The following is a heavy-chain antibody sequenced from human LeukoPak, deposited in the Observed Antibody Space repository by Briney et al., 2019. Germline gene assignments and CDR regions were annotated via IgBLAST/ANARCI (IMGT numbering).Heavy chain of an antibody. V-gene: IGHV3-23*01. CDR1: GFTFRSYA. Sequence: AGGSLRLSCAASGFTFRSYAMNWVRQAPGKGLEWVSVISGSGGSTYYADSVKGRFTISRDNSKNTLYLQINSLRAEDTAVYYCARKINAGWRDAFDIWGQGTMVTVSS. J-gene: IGHJ3*02. CDR3: ARKINAGWRDAFDI. CDR2: ISGSGGST. D-gene: IGHD6-19*01.